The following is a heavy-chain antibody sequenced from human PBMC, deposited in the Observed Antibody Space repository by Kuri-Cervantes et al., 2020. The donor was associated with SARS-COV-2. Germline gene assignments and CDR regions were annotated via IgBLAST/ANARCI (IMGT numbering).Heavy chain of an antibody. CDR3: ARGGEMATITPTFDY. V-gene: IGHV1-69*06. J-gene: IGHJ4*02. Sequence: SVKVSCKASGGTFSSYAISWVRQAPGQGLEWMGGIIPIFGTANYAQKFQGRVTITADKSTSTAYMELSSLRSEDTAVYYCARGGEMATITPTFDYWGQGNLVTVSS. CDR2: IIPIFGTA. D-gene: IGHD5-24*01. CDR1: GGTFSSYA.